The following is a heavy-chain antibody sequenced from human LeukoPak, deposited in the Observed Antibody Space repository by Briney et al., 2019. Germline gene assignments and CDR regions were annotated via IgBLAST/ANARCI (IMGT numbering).Heavy chain of an antibody. V-gene: IGHV3-23*01. CDR1: GFTFSSYA. CDR3: AKASGYSSSWYVDY. CDR2: TSGSGGST. Sequence: GGSLRLSCAASGFTFSSYAMSWVRQAPGKGLEWVSATSGSGGSTYYADSVKGRFTISRDNSKNTLYLQMNSLRAEDTAVYYCAKASGYSSSWYVDYWGQGTLVTVSS. J-gene: IGHJ4*02. D-gene: IGHD6-13*01.